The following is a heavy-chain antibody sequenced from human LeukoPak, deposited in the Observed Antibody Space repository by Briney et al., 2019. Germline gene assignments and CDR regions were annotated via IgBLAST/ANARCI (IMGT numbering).Heavy chain of an antibody. CDR1: GFTFSGSA. J-gene: IGHJ4*02. CDR3: TRSAYDYVWGSPGY. CDR2: IRSKANSYAT. D-gene: IGHD3-16*01. V-gene: IGHV3-73*01. Sequence: GGSLRLSCAASGFTFSGSAMHWVRQASGKGLEWVGRIRSKANSYATAYAASVKGRFTISRDDSKNTAYLQMNSLKTEDTAVYYCTRSAYDYVWGSPGYWGQGTLVTVSS.